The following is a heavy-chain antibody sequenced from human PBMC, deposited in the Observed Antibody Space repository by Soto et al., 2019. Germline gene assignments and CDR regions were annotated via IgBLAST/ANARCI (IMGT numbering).Heavy chain of an antibody. J-gene: IGHJ4*01. CDR1: GFTFSKYA. D-gene: IGHD1-1*01. CDR3: VNWNDEDVD. V-gene: IGHV3-23*01. CDR2: ISGTAVST. Sequence: PGGSLRLSCVASGFTFSKYAMNWVRQAPGKGLEWVATISGTAVSTDYADSVKGRFTISRDNSRNTVSLQMDNLRVEDTATYYCVNWNDEDVDWGQGTLVTVSS.